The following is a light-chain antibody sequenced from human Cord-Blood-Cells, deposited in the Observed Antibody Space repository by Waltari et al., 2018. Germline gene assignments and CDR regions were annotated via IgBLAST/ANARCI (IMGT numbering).Light chain of an antibody. Sequence: SYELTQPPSVSVSPGQTASITCSGDKLGDNNTCVYQQKPGQSPVLVIYQVSKRPPGIPERFAGSNSGNTATLTISGTHAMDEADYYCQAWDSSTYVFGTGTKVTVL. CDR3: QAWDSSTYV. J-gene: IGLJ1*01. CDR1: KLGDNN. V-gene: IGLV3-1*01. CDR2: QVS.